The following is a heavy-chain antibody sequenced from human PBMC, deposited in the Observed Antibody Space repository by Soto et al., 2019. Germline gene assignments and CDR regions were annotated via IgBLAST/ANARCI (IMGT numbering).Heavy chain of an antibody. CDR3: VRDFGDLQDFWSGPAQ. V-gene: IGHV4-38-2*02. Sequence: SETLSLTCAVSGYSINRGYYWGWIRQPPGKGLEWIGSVFHSGTTYSNPSLKTRLTISVDTSKNEISLDLNAVTAAGTAVYYCVRDFGDLQDFWSGPAQWGKGVPVTVSS. J-gene: IGHJ4*02. CDR1: GYSINRGYY. D-gene: IGHD3-3*01. CDR2: VFHSGTT.